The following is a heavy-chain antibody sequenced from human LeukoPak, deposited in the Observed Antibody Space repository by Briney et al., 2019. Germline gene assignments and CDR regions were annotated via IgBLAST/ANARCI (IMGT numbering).Heavy chain of an antibody. CDR2: IYYSGST. CDR1: GGSISSSSYY. V-gene: IGHV4-39*07. J-gene: IGHJ6*03. D-gene: IGHD2-2*01. CDR3: ARDGCSSTRCYASGGSGSYSRYMDV. Sequence: PSETLSLTCTVSGGSISSSSYYWGWIRQPPGKGLEWIGSIYYSGSTYYNPSLKSRVTISVDTSKNQFSLKLSSVTAADTAVYYCARDGCSSTRCYASGGSGSYSRYMDVWGKGTTVTVSS.